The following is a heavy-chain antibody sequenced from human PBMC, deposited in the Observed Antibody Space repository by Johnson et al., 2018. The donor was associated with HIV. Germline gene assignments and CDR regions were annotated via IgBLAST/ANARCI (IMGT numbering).Heavy chain of an antibody. J-gene: IGHJ3*02. Sequence: QVQLVESGGGVVQPGRSLRLSCAASGLTFSSYAMHWVRQAPGKGLEWVAVISYDGSNKYYADSVKGRFTISRDNSKNTLYLQMNSLRAEDTAVYYCARAHDAFDIWGQGTMVTVSS. CDR1: GLTFSSYA. CDR2: ISYDGSNK. V-gene: IGHV3-30-3*01. CDR3: ARAHDAFDI.